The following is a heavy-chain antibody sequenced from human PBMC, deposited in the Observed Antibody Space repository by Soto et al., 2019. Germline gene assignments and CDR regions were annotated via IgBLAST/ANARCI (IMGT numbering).Heavy chain of an antibody. D-gene: IGHD7-27*01. Sequence: QVQLVQSGAEVKKPGASVKVSCKASGYTFTSYYIHWELQAPGQGLEWMGIVNPIGGSTYYAQKFQGRVTMTSDTSTSTAYMELSGLRFEDTAVYYCAIASGDGMFYWGQGTLVTVSS. CDR3: AIASGDGMFY. CDR1: GYTFTSYY. CDR2: VNPIGGST. V-gene: IGHV1-46*01. J-gene: IGHJ4*02.